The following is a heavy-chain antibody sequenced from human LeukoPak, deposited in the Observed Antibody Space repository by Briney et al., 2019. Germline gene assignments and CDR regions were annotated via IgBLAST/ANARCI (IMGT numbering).Heavy chain of an antibody. Sequence: SETLSLTCTVSGGSISSSSYYWGWIRQPPGKGLEWIGNIYYSGSTYYNPSLKSRVTISVDTSKNQFSLKLSSVTAADTAVYYCARKGFDPWGQGTLVTVSS. CDR1: GGSISSSSYY. V-gene: IGHV4-39*07. CDR2: IYYSGST. J-gene: IGHJ5*02. CDR3: ARKGFDP.